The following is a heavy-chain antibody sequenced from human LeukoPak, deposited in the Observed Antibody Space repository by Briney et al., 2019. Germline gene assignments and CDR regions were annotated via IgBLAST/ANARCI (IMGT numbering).Heavy chain of an antibody. CDR1: GFTFSSYA. Sequence: GRSLRLSCAASGFTFSSYAMHWVRQAPGKGLEWVAVISYDGSNKYYADSVKGRFTISRDNSKNTLYPQMNSLRAEDTAVYYCARGRGIAVAGKLTPVGYYYYMDVWGKGTTVTVSS. V-gene: IGHV3-30*04. CDR3: ARGRGIAVAGKLTPVGYYYYMDV. D-gene: IGHD6-19*01. CDR2: ISYDGSNK. J-gene: IGHJ6*03.